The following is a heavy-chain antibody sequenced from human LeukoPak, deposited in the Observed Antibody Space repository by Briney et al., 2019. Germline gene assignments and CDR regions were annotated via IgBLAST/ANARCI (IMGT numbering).Heavy chain of an antibody. CDR2: IYTSGST. D-gene: IGHD6-6*01. Sequence: SQTLSLTCTVSGGSISSGSYYWSWIRQPAGKGLEWIGRIYTSGSTNYSPSLKSRVTISVDTSKNQFSLKLSSVTAADTAVYYRAREDSSSSRGHRWFDPWGQGTLVTVSS. CDR3: AREDSSSSRGHRWFDP. J-gene: IGHJ5*02. CDR1: GGSISSGSYY. V-gene: IGHV4-61*02.